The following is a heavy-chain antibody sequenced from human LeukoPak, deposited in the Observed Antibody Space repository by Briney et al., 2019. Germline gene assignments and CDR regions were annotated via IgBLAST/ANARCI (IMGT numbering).Heavy chain of an antibody. Sequence: GGSLRLSCAASGFTVSSKYMSWARQAPGEGLEWVSFIYSGGSTYYADSVKGRFTISRDNSKNTLYLQLNSLRAEDTAVYYCARDLRESGFDYWGQGTLVTVSS. V-gene: IGHV3-53*01. CDR1: GFTVSSKY. J-gene: IGHJ4*02. D-gene: IGHD1-26*01. CDR3: ARDLRESGFDY. CDR2: IYSGGST.